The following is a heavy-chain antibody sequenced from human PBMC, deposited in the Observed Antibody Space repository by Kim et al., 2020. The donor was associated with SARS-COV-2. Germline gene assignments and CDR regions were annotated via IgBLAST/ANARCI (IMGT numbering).Heavy chain of an antibody. D-gene: IGHD2-2*01. V-gene: IGHV7-4-1*02. CDR1: GYTFTSNP. Sequence: ASVKVSCKASGYTFTSNPVNWVRQAPGQGLEWMGWINTKTGNPSYARGFTGRFVFSLDTSVSSAYLQISSLKAEDTARYYCARGPGPVDPWGQGTLVTVS. J-gene: IGHJ5*02. CDR3: ARGPGPVDP. CDR2: INTKTGNP.